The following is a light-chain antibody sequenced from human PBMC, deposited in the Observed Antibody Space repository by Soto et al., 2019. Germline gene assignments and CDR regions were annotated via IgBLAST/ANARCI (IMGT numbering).Light chain of an antibody. Sequence: EIVLTQSPATLSLSPGERATLSCRASQSVSSYLAWYQQKPGQAPRLLIYDAPNRATGIPARFSGSGSGTDFTLTISSLEPEDFAVYYCQQRRSWPRAFGQGTKVDI. CDR2: DAP. CDR3: QQRRSWPRA. V-gene: IGKV3-11*01. CDR1: QSVSSY. J-gene: IGKJ1*01.